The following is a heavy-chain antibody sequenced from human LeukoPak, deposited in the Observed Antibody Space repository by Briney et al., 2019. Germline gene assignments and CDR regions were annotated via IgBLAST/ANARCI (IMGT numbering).Heavy chain of an antibody. Sequence: ASVKVSCKASGYTFTSYGISWVRQAPGQGLEWMGWISAYNGNTNYAQKLQGRVTMTTDTSTSTAYMELRSLRSDDTAVYYCARDRLTYYYGSGSIPAWFDPWGQGTLVTVSS. V-gene: IGHV1-18*01. CDR2: ISAYNGNT. D-gene: IGHD3-10*01. J-gene: IGHJ5*02. CDR3: ARDRLTYYYGSGSIPAWFDP. CDR1: GYTFTSYG.